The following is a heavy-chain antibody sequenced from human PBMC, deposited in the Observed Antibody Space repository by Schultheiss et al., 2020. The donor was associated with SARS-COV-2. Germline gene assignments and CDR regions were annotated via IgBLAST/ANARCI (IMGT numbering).Heavy chain of an antibody. D-gene: IGHD3-3*01. V-gene: IGHV4-59*08. Sequence: SETLSLTCTVSGGSISSYYWSWIRQPAGKGLEWIGYIYYSGSTNYNPSLKSRVTISVDTSKNQFSLKLSSVTAADTAVYYCATRYDFWSGYYDYWGQGTLVTVSS. J-gene: IGHJ4*02. CDR1: GGSISSYY. CDR3: ATRYDFWSGYYDY. CDR2: IYYSGST.